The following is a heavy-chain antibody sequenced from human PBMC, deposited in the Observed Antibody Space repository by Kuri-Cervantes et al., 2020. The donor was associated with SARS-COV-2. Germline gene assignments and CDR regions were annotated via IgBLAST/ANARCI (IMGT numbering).Heavy chain of an antibody. CDR3: ARARFMVTTMIASNY. CDR2: ISWSSGDI. D-gene: IGHD3-3*01. Sequence: GGSLRLSCEASGFTFSRYTMNWVRQAPGQGLEWVSRISWSSGDIGYADPVKGRFTISRDNAKNSLYLQMNSLRAEDTAVYYCARARFMVTTMIASNYWGRGTRVTVSS. V-gene: IGHV3-21*01. CDR1: GFTFSRYT. J-gene: IGHJ4*02.